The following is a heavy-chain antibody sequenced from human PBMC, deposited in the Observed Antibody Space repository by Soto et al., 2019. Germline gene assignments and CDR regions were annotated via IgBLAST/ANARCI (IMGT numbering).Heavy chain of an antibody. CDR1: GGSISSYY. V-gene: IGHV4-59*08. D-gene: IGHD3-16*01. Sequence: QVQLQESGPGLVKPSETLSLTCTVSGGSISSYYWSWIRQPPGKGLEWIGYIYYSGSTNYNPSLKGRVSTSVDTTKNQFSLKLSSVTAADTAVYYCASRYESATDYWGQGTMVTVSS. J-gene: IGHJ4*02. CDR2: IYYSGST. CDR3: ASRYESATDY.